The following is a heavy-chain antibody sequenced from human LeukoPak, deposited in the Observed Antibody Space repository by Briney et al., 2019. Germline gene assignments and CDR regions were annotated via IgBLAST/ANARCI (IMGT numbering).Heavy chain of an antibody. CDR3: ARASVGATPYYFDY. J-gene: IGHJ4*02. Sequence: GGSLRLSCAASGFTVSSNYMSWVRQAPWKGLEWVSVIYSGGSTYYADSVKGRFTISRDNSKNTLYLQMNSLRAEDTAVYYCARASVGATPYYFDYWGQGTLVTVSS. CDR1: GFTVSSNY. CDR2: IYSGGST. V-gene: IGHV3-53*01. D-gene: IGHD1-26*01.